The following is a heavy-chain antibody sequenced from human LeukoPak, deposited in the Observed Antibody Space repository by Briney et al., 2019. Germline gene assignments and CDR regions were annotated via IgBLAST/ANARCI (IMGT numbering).Heavy chain of an antibody. CDR3: ARVGVTTLYFQH. Sequence: ASQTLSLTCTVSGGSISIGGYYWSWIRQHPGKGLEWIGYIYYSGSTYYNPSLKSRVTISVDTSKNQFSLKLSSVTAADTAVYYCARVGVTTLYFQHWGQGTLVTVSS. D-gene: IGHD4-17*01. CDR2: IYYSGST. CDR1: GGSISIGGYY. J-gene: IGHJ1*01. V-gene: IGHV4-31*03.